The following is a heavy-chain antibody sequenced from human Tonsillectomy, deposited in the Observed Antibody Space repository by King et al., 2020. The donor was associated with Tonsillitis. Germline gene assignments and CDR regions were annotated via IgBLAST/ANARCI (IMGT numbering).Heavy chain of an antibody. CDR2: IKEDGSEK. Sequence: VQLVESGGGLVQPGGSLRLSCAASGFTLRSYWMSWVRQAPGKGLEWVANIKEDGSEKYDVDSVKGRFTISRDNARNSLYLEMNSLRAEDTAVYYCARGDRGAAGHLYDYYGMDVWGQGITVTVSS. J-gene: IGHJ6*02. V-gene: IGHV3-7*03. CDR1: GFTLRSYW. CDR3: ARGDRGAAGHLYDYYGMDV. D-gene: IGHD6-13*01.